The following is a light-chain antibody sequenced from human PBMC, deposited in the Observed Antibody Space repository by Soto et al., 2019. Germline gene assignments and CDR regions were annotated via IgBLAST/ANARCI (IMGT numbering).Light chain of an antibody. V-gene: IGKV3-20*01. CDR1: QSVGSVY. CDR2: GAS. CDR3: QQYGSSPYT. Sequence: EIVLTQSPGTLSLSPGERATLSCRASQSVGSVYLAWYQHRPGQAPRLLIYGASTRATGIPDRFSGSGSGTDVTLTISRLEPEDFAVYYCQQYGSSPYTFGQGTKLEIK. J-gene: IGKJ2*01.